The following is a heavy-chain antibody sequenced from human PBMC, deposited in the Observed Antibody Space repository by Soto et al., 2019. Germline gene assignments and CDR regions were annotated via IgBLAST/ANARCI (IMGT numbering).Heavy chain of an antibody. D-gene: IGHD3-10*01. V-gene: IGHV3-53*01. J-gene: IGHJ4*02. CDR3: ASGVARGLFSY. Sequence: GGSLRLSCAASGFTVSSNYMSWVRQAPGKGLEWVSLISGGGSTYYADSVKDRFTISRDNSENMLYLQMSGLRAEDTAVYYCASGVARGLFSYWGQGTLVTVSS. CDR1: GFTVSSNY. CDR2: ISGGGST.